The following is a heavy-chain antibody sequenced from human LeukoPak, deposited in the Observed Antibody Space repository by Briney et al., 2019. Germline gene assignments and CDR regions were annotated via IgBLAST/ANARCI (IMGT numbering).Heavy chain of an antibody. D-gene: IGHD3-16*01. CDR1: GGSFSGYY. CDR2: INHSGST. CDR3: ARGPRDYVWGSSNWFDP. J-gene: IGHJ5*02. V-gene: IGHV4-34*01. Sequence: SETLSLTCAVYGGSFSGYYWSWIRQPPGKGLEWIGEINHSGSTNYNPSLKSRVPISVDTSKNQFSLKLSSVTAADTAVYYCARGPRDYVWGSSNWFDPWGQGTLVTVSS.